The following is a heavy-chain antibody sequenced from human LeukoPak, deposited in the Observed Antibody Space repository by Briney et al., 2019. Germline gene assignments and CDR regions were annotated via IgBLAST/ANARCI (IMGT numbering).Heavy chain of an antibody. CDR1: GGTFSSYA. Sequence: SVKVSCKASGGTFSSYAISWVRQAPGQGLEWMGGIIPIFGTANYAQKFQGRVTITADESTSTAYMELSSLRSEDMAVYYCARDLAPMNYYDSSGYSSPGDAFDIWGQGTMVTVSS. J-gene: IGHJ3*02. CDR3: ARDLAPMNYYDSSGYSSPGDAFDI. V-gene: IGHV1-69*13. D-gene: IGHD3-22*01. CDR2: IIPIFGTA.